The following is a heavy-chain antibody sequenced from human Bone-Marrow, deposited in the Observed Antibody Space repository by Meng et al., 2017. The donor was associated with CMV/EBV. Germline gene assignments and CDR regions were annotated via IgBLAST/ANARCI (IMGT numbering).Heavy chain of an antibody. Sequence: GSLILLCAASGFTVSDHYMSWVRQASGKGLEWVSLIHSGRTYYADSVRGRFTVSRDNSRNTLYLQMSSLRVEDTAVYYCARDLAFDCWGQGTLVTVSS. CDR3: ARDLAFDC. CDR2: IHSGRT. CDR1: GFTVSDHY. J-gene: IGHJ4*02. V-gene: IGHV3-53*01.